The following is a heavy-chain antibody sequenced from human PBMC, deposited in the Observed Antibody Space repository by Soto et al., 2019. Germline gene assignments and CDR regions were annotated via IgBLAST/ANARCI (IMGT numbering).Heavy chain of an antibody. CDR2: IGPYKGGT. CDR1: GYSFVSHG. Sequence: EASVKVSCKASGYSFVSHGISWVRQASGQGLEWVAWIGPYKGGTIYAQKFQGRVTVTADTSTSLAYMEVRNLGPDDTAVYYCARDVQHWWDYATGGYDFWGQGTLVTVSS. J-gene: IGHJ4*02. CDR3: ARDVQHWWDYATGGYDF. V-gene: IGHV1-18*04. D-gene: IGHD2-8*02.